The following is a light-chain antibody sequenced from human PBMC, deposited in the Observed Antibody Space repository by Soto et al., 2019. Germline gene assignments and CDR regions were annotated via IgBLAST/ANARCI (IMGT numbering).Light chain of an antibody. Sequence: DIQLTQSPSFLSASVGDRVTITCRASQGISNYLAWYQHIPGKAPKLLIYSASTLQSGVPSRFSGTGSGTEFTLTISSLQPEDFATYYCQQLNSYPQTFGQGTKVEIK. CDR2: SAS. J-gene: IGKJ1*01. V-gene: IGKV1-9*01. CDR1: QGISNY. CDR3: QQLNSYPQT.